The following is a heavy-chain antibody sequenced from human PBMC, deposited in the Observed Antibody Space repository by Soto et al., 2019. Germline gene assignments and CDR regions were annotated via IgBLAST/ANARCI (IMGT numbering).Heavy chain of an antibody. D-gene: IGHD3-3*01. CDR1: GFIVSSNQ. V-gene: IGHV3-53*01. J-gene: IGHJ4*02. Sequence: EVQLVESGGGLIQPGGSLRLSCVASGFIVSSNQMSWVRQAPGKGLEWVSVIYSGHTTYYADSVEDRFTISRDDSKNTLYLQMNSLRVEDTAVYYCVRGPSDHKLRLVEWPYGDYWGQGALVTVSS. CDR2: IYSGHTT. CDR3: VRGPSDHKLRLVEWPYGDY.